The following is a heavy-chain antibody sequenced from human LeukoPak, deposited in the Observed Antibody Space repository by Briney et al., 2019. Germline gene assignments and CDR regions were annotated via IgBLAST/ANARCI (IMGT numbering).Heavy chain of an antibody. CDR2: IIPIFGTA. CDR3: ARGGYCTNGVCRPLRWFDP. J-gene: IGHJ5*02. V-gene: IGHV1-69*13. Sequence: SVKVSCKASGGTFSSYAISWVRQAPGQGLEWMGGIIPIFGTANYAQKFQGRVTITADESTSTTYMELSSLRSEDTAVYYCARGGYCTNGVCRPLRWFDPWGQGTLVTVSS. CDR1: GGTFSSYA. D-gene: IGHD2-8*01.